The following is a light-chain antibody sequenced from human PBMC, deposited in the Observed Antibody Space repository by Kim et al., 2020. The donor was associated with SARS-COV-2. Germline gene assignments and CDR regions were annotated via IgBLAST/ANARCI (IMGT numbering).Light chain of an antibody. J-gene: IGLJ2*01. V-gene: IGLV3-19*01. CDR2: GKD. CDR1: SLRSYY. Sequence: VALGQTVRITCQGDSLRSYYATGYQQKPGQAPKVVIYGKDNRPSGVPDRFSGSSSGNTAYLTITGTQAGDEADYYCNSRDSNDYVVFGGGTQLT. CDR3: NSRDSNDYVV.